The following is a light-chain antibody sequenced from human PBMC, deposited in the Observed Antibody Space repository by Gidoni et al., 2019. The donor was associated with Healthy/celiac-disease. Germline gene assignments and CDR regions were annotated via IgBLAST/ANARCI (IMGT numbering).Light chain of an antibody. CDR1: KSVSSSY. V-gene: IGKV3-20*01. CDR2: GAS. J-gene: IGKJ5*01. Sequence: EIVLTQSPGTLSLSPGERATLSCRASKSVSSSYLAWYQQKPGQAPRLLIYGASSRATGTPDRFSGSGCGTDFTLTISRLEPEDFAVYYCQQYGSSPPLTFGQGTRLEIK. CDR3: QQYGSSPPLT.